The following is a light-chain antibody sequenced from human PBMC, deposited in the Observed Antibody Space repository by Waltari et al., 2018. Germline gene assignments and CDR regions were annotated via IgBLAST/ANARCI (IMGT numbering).Light chain of an antibody. Sequence: EIVLTQSPVTLSLSAGERATLSCRASESVFTYLAWYQQKPGQSPRLLIYDTSTRATGIPARFSGSGSGTDFTLTISNLEAEDFALYYCQQGSILPLTFGGGTKVEIK. V-gene: IGKV3-11*01. CDR2: DTS. J-gene: IGKJ4*01. CDR3: QQGSILPLT. CDR1: ESVFTY.